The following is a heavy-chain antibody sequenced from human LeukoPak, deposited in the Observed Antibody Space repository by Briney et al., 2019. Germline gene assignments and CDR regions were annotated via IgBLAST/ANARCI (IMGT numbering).Heavy chain of an antibody. V-gene: IGHV3-7*03. J-gene: IGHJ4*02. CDR2: IKQDGSEK. Sequence: GGSLRLSCAASGFTFSSYWMSWVRQAPGKGLEWVANIKQDGSEKYYVDSVKGRFTISRDNAKNSLYLQMNSLRAEDTAVYYCAKERARGDYDYFDYWGQGTLVTVSS. D-gene: IGHD4-17*01. CDR1: GFTFSSYW. CDR3: AKERARGDYDYFDY.